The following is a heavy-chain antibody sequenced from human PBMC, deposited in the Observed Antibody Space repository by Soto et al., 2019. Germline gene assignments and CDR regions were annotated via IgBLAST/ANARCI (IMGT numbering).Heavy chain of an antibody. D-gene: IGHD3-10*01. CDR1: GGSFSGYY. Sequence: LTCAVYGGSFSGYYWSWIRQPPGKGLEWIGEINHSGSTNYNPSLKSRVTISVDTSKNQFSLKLSSVTAADTAVYYCARGPSLYYYGSGSLLGDYYGMDVWGQGTTVTVSS. J-gene: IGHJ6*02. CDR2: INHSGST. V-gene: IGHV4-34*01. CDR3: ARGPSLYYYGSGSLLGDYYGMDV.